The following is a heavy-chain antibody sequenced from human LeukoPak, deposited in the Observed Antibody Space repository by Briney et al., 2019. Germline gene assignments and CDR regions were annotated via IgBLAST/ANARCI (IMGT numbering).Heavy chain of an antibody. CDR3: ARDSELERRRYYGMDV. D-gene: IGHD1-1*01. CDR1: GFTFSSYG. V-gene: IGHV3-30*03. J-gene: IGHJ6*02. CDR2: ISYDGSNK. Sequence: GSLRLSCAASGFTFSSYGMHWVRQAPGKGLEWVAVISYDGSNKYYADSVKGRFTISRDNSKDTLYLQMNSLRAEDTAVYYCARDSELERRRYYGMDVWGQGTTVTVSS.